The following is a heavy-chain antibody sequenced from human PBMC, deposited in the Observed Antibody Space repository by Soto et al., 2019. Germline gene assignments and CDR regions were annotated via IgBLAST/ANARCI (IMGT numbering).Heavy chain of an antibody. CDR1: GYTFTGYY. V-gene: IGHV1-2*04. J-gene: IGHJ4*02. CDR3: ARGAKEQWLSPFDY. D-gene: IGHD6-19*01. Sequence: ASVKVSCKASGYTFTGYYMHWVRQAPGQGLEWMGWINPNSGGTNYAQKFQGWVTMTRDTSISTAYMELSRLSSVTAADTAIYYCARGAKEQWLSPFDYWGQGTLVTVSS. CDR2: INPNSGGT.